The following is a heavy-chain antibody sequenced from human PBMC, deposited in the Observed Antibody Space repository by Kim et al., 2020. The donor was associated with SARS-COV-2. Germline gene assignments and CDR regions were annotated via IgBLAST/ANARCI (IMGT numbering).Heavy chain of an antibody. CDR1: GGSISSSYS. D-gene: IGHD2-8*01. CDR3: ARLRVTGSNVRGYFDL. V-gene: IGHV4-39*01. J-gene: IGHJ2*01. CDR2: IYYSGST. Sequence: SETLSLTCIVSGGSISSSYSWGWILQPPGKGLEWIGGIYYSGSTYYNPSLKSRVTISIDTSKNQFSLNLSSVTAADTAVYYCARLRVTGSNVRGYFDLWGRGTLVTVSS.